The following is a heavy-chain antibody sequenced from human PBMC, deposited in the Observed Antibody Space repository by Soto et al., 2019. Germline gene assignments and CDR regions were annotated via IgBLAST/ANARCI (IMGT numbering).Heavy chain of an antibody. Sequence: SETLSLTCTVSGGSISSGCYYWSWIRQHPGKGLEWIGYIYYSGSTYYNPSLKSRVTISVDTSKNQFSLKLSSVTAADTAVYYCARGYSSRWYDYWGQGTLVTVCS. D-gene: IGHD6-13*01. CDR1: GGSISSGCYY. CDR2: IYYSGST. J-gene: IGHJ4*02. V-gene: IGHV4-31*03. CDR3: ARGYSSRWYDY.